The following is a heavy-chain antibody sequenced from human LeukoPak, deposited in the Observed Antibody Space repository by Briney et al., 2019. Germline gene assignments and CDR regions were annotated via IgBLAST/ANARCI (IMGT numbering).Heavy chain of an antibody. CDR3: ARTEYDYDSSGYYRTDGFDI. CDR1: GYSFTTYW. J-gene: IGHJ3*02. V-gene: IGHV5-51*01. D-gene: IGHD3-22*01. CDR2: IYPGDSDI. Sequence: GESLKISCKGSGYSFTTYWIGWVRQMPGKGLEWMGIIYPGDSDIRYSPSFQGQVTISADKSISTAYLQWSSLKASDTAMYYCARTEYDYDSSGYYRTDGFDIWGQGTMVTVSS.